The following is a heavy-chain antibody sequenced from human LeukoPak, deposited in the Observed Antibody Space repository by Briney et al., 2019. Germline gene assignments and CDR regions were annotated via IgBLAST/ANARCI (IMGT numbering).Heavy chain of an antibody. J-gene: IGHJ5*02. CDR3: TKREGPMSGSYDYFDP. CDR1: GGSISGYY. CDR2: IHSNGYT. Sequence: PSETLSLTCTVSGGSISGYYWNWIRQPPGQGLEWIAYIHSNGYTNYNPSLKSRVTISVDTSKNQFSLKVTSVTAADTAMYYCTKREGPMSGSYDYFDPWGQGTLVTVS. D-gene: IGHD1-26*01. V-gene: IGHV4-4*09.